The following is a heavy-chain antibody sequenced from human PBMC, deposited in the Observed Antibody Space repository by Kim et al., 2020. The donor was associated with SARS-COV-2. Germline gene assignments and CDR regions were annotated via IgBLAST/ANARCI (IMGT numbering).Heavy chain of an antibody. J-gene: IGHJ4*02. Sequence: GGSLRLSCAASGFIVSSNYMSWVRQAPGKGLEWVSVLYSGGSTFYADSVKGIFTISRDNFKNTLYLQMNSLRAEDTAVYYCARDYGDWFFDYWGQGTLVTVSS. V-gene: IGHV3-66*01. D-gene: IGHD4-17*01. CDR2: LYSGGST. CDR3: ARDYGDWFFDY. CDR1: GFIVSSNY.